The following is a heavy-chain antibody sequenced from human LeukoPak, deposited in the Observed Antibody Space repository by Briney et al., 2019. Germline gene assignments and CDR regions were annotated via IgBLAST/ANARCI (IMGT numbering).Heavy chain of an antibody. J-gene: IGHJ4*02. CDR1: GFTFSSYA. CDR3: AKGQKWELALDF. D-gene: IGHD1-7*01. Sequence: PGGSLRLSCAASGFTFSSYAMTWVGQAPGKGLEWVSAISDSGRSTYYADSVKGRFTISRDISKSTLYLQMNSLRAEDTALYSCAKGQKWELALDFWGQGTLVTVSS. CDR2: ISDSGRST. V-gene: IGHV3-23*01.